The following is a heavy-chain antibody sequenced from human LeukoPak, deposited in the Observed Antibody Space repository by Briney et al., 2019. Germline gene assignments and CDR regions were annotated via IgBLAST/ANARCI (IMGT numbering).Heavy chain of an antibody. CDR1: GFTFSNAW. D-gene: IGHD5-18*01. CDR2: ISSSRTTI. CDR3: AREGPGYSYGSSGY. J-gene: IGHJ4*02. Sequence: PGGSLRLSCAASGFTFSNAWMNWVHQAPGKGLEWVSYISSSRTTIYYADSVKGRFTISRDNAKNSLYLQMNSLRDEDTAVYYCAREGPGYSYGSSGYWGQGTLVTVSS. V-gene: IGHV3-48*02.